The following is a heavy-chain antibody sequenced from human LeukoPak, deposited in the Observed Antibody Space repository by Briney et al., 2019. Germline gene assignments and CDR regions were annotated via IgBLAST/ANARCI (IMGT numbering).Heavy chain of an antibody. CDR2: IYHSGST. V-gene: IGHV4-30-2*01. CDR3: ARGYCSGGSCSLCFDY. J-gene: IGHJ4*02. CDR1: GGSISGGGYS. D-gene: IGHD2-15*01. Sequence: PSQTLSLTCAVSGGSISGGGYSWSWIRQPPGKGLEWIGYIYHSGSTYYNPSLKSRVTISVDRSKNQFSLKLSSVTAADTAVYYCARGYCSGGSCSLCFDYWGQGTLVTVSS.